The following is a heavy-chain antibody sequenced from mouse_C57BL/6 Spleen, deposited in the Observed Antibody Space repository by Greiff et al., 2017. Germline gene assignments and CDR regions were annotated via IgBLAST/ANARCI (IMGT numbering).Heavy chain of an antibody. V-gene: IGHV1-50*01. CDR3: AAGYGSSSFDY. J-gene: IGHJ2*01. D-gene: IGHD1-1*01. CDR2: IDPSDSYT. CDR1: GYTFTSYW. Sequence: QVQLQQSGAELMKPGASVKLSCKASGYTFTSYWMQWVKQRPGQGLEWIGEIDPSDSYTNYNQKFKGKATLTVDTSSSTAYMQLSSLTSEDSAVYYCAAGYGSSSFDYWGQGTTLTVSS.